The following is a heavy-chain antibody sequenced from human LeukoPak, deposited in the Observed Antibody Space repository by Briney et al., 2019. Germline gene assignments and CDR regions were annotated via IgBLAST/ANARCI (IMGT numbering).Heavy chain of an antibody. D-gene: IGHD5-18*01. CDR2: ISSSGSTI. CDR1: GFTFSDYY. CDR3: ARDREYSYGPPLFDY. Sequence: GGSLRLSCAASGFTFSDYYMSWIRQAPGKGLEWVSYISSSGSTIYYADSVKGRFTISRDNSKNTLYLQMNSLRAEDTAVYYCARDREYSYGPPLFDYWGQGTLVTVSS. V-gene: IGHV3-11*04. J-gene: IGHJ4*02.